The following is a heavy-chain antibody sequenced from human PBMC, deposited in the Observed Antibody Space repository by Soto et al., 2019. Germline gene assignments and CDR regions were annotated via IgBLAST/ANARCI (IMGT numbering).Heavy chain of an antibody. CDR1: GYTFTSYE. Sequence: QVQLVQSGAEVKKPGASVKVSCKASGYTFTSYEINWVRQATGQGLEWMGWMNPNRGDTGYAQKFRGRVTMNRNTSISTAYMEPSSLRSEDTAVYYCARGELLWFGELLRWGQGTLVTVSS. CDR3: ARGELLWFGELLR. V-gene: IGHV1-8*01. D-gene: IGHD3-10*01. CDR2: MNPNRGDT. J-gene: IGHJ4*02.